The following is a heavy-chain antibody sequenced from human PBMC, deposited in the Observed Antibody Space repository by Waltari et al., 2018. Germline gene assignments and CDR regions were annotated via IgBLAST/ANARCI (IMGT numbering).Heavy chain of an antibody. CDR2: IYYSGST. Sequence: QLQLQESGSGLVKPSQTLSLTCAVSGGSISSGGYSWSWFRQPPGKGLEWIGYIYYSGSTDYNPSLKSRVTMSVDRSKNQFSLKLSSVTAADTAVYYCASYYDSNGDAFDIWGQGTMVTVSS. J-gene: IGHJ3*02. CDR1: GGSISSGGYS. V-gene: IGHV4-30-2*01. D-gene: IGHD3-22*01. CDR3: ASYYDSNGDAFDI.